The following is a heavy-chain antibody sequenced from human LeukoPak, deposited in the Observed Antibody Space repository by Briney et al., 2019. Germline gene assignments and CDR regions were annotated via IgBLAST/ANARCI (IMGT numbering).Heavy chain of an antibody. Sequence: GGSLRLSCAASGFTFSSYWMSWVRQAPGKGLEWVANIKQDGSEKYYVDSVKGRFTISRDNAKNSLYLQMNSLRAEDTAVYYCARDQYYDFWSGYRPEDYYYYMDVWGKGTTVTVSS. CDR1: GFTFSSYW. CDR3: ARDQYYDFWSGYRPEDYYYYMDV. CDR2: IKQDGSEK. J-gene: IGHJ6*03. D-gene: IGHD3-3*01. V-gene: IGHV3-7*01.